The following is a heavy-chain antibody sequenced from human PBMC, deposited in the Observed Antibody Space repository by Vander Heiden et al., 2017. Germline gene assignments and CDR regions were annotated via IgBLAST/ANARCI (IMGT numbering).Heavy chain of an antibody. J-gene: IGHJ4*02. CDR2: IFASGET. CDR1: GGPMSGYY. V-gene: IGHV4-4*07. Sequence: QVQLQESGPGLVRPSETLSLSCSVYGGPMSGYYWVWIRQPAGKGLEWIGRIFASGETRYNPSLKSRVTMSVDRPKKQFSLELNSVTAADTGVYFCARAREYGDYCDYWGQGTLVAVSS. CDR3: ARAREYGDYCDY. D-gene: IGHD2-8*01.